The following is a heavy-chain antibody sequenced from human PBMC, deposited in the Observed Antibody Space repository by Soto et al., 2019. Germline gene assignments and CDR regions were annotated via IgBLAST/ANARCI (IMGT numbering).Heavy chain of an antibody. CDR2: ISGTGLSK. D-gene: IGHD2-2*01. CDR1: GFTFETTA. Sequence: GGSVRLSCEASGFTFETTALSWVRQAPGKGLEWVATISGTGLSKYYADSMKSRFIISRDNSRNTLYLQMNSLRAEATAVYYCAKEGGYCSSTSCRDAFDIWGQGTMVTVSS. J-gene: IGHJ3*02. CDR3: AKEGGYCSSTSCRDAFDI. V-gene: IGHV3-23*01.